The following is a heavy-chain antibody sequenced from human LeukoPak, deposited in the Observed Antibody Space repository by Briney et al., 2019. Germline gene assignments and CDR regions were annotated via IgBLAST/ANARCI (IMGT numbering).Heavy chain of an antibody. CDR1: GGSISSYY. CDR3: ARRYSSGFYYFDY. Sequence: SETLSLTCTVSGGSISSYYWSWIRQPPGKGLEWIGYIYYSGSTNYNPSLKSRVTISVDTSKNQFSLKLSSVTAADTATYYCARRYSSGFYYFDYWGQGALVTVSS. V-gene: IGHV4-59*12. D-gene: IGHD6-19*01. J-gene: IGHJ4*02. CDR2: IYYSGST.